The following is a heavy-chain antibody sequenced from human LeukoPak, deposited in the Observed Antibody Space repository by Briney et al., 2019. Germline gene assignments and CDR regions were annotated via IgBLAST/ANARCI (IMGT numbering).Heavy chain of an antibody. CDR2: ISSSSSYI. CDR1: GFTFSSYS. CDR3: ARLSPVLLWFGDH. Sequence: PGGSLRLSCAASGFTFSSYSMTWVRQAPGKGLEWVSSISSSSSYIYYADSVKGRFTISRDNAKNSLYLQMNSLRAEDTAVYYCARLSPVLLWFGDHWGQGTLVTVSS. D-gene: IGHD3-10*01. V-gene: IGHV3-21*01. J-gene: IGHJ4*02.